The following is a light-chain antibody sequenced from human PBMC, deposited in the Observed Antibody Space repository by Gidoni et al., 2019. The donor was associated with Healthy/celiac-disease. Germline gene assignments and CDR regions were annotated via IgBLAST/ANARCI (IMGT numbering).Light chain of an antibody. CDR2: DVS. J-gene: IGLJ3*02. CDR3: CSYAGKYTWV. CDR1: TSDVCGYNY. Sequence: QAALTQPRSASGSPGQSVTLSCTGTTSDVCGYNYVSWYQQPPGKAPKLMIYDVSKRPSGVPDRFSGSKSGNTASLTISGLQAEDEADYYCCSYAGKYTWVFGGGTKLTVL. V-gene: IGLV2-11*01.